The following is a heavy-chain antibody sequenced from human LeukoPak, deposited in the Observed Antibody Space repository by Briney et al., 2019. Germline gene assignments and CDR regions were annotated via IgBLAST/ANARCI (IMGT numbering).Heavy chain of an antibody. V-gene: IGHV4-30-4*01. J-gene: IGHJ4*02. D-gene: IGHD2-2*01. CDR3: ARVIRVYCSSTSCSPYFDY. Sequence: SQTLSLTCTVSGGSICSGDYYWSWIRQPPGKGLEWIGYIYYSGSTYYNPSLKSRVTISVDTSKNQFSLKLSSVTAADTAVYYCARVIRVYCSSTSCSPYFDYWGQGTLVTVSS. CDR1: GGSICSGDYY. CDR2: IYYSGST.